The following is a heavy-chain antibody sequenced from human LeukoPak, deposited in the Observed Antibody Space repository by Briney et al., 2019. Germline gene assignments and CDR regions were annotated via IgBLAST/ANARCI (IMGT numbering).Heavy chain of an antibody. CDR1: GDTFGNYA. Sequence: GASVKVSCKASGDTFGNYAINWVRQAPGQGLEWVGGILPIIGATKNAQKLQGRVTITADESTSTVYMDLTSLRSEDTAIYYCARAHFSAYNGSEWGQGTLVTVSS. D-gene: IGHD3-10*01. J-gene: IGHJ4*02. V-gene: IGHV1-69*13. CDR2: ILPIIGAT. CDR3: ARAHFSAYNGSE.